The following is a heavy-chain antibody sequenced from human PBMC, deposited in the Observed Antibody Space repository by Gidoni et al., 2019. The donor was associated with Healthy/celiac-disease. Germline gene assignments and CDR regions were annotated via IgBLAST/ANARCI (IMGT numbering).Heavy chain of an antibody. Sequence: QVQLVESGGGVVQPGRSLRLSCAASGFTFSSYGMHWVRQAPGKGLEWVAVISYDGSNKYYADSVKGRFTISRDNSKNTLYLQMNSLRAEDTAVYYCAKDYYDSSGYYGEYGTFDYWGQGTLVTVSS. CDR2: ISYDGSNK. D-gene: IGHD3-22*01. J-gene: IGHJ4*02. CDR3: AKDYYDSSGYYGEYGTFDY. V-gene: IGHV3-30*18. CDR1: GFTFSSYG.